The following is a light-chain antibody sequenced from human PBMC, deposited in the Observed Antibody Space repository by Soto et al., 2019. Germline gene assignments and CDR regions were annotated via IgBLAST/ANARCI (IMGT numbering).Light chain of an antibody. CDR1: SGYSNYK. CDR3: GADHGSGSNFVV. V-gene: IGLV9-49*01. CDR2: VGTGGIVG. Sequence: QSVLTQPPSASASLGASVTLTCTLSSGYSNYKVDWYQQRPGKGPRFVMRVGTGGIVGSKGDGIPDRFAVLGSGLNRYLTIKNIKEEDESDYHCGADHGSGSNFVVFGGGTQLPVL. J-gene: IGLJ2*01.